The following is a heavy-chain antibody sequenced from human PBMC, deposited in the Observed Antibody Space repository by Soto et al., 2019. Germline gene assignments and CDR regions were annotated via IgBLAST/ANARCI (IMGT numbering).Heavy chain of an antibody. CDR2: IIPILGIA. CDR1: GGTFSSYT. J-gene: IGHJ5*02. Sequence: QVQLVQSGAEVKKPGSSVKVSCKASGGTFSSYTISWVRQAPGQGLEWMGRIIPILGIANYAQKFQGRVTITADKSTSTAYMELSSLRSEDTAVYYCARDLYTHIEARKGGFDPWGQGTLVTVSS. D-gene: IGHD6-13*01. CDR3: ARDLYTHIEARKGGFDP. V-gene: IGHV1-69*08.